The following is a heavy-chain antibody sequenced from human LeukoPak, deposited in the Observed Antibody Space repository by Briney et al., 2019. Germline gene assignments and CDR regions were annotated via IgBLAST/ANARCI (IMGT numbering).Heavy chain of an antibody. CDR3: ARSGGYGDYVFDY. V-gene: IGHV1-8*01. CDR1: GYTFTSYD. J-gene: IGHJ4*02. Sequence: GASVKVSCKASGYTFTSYDINWLRQATGQGLEWMGWMNPNSGNTGYAQKFQGRVTITRDTSASTAYMELSSLRSEDTAVYYCARSGGYGDYVFDYWGQGTLVTVSS. CDR2: MNPNSGNT. D-gene: IGHD4-17*01.